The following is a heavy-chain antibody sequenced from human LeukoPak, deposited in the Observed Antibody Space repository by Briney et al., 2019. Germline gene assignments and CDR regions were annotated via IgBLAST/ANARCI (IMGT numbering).Heavy chain of an antibody. J-gene: IGHJ6*03. CDR2: IRYDGSNK. CDR3: ARDRYYGSGNYYYYMDV. V-gene: IGHV3-30*02. D-gene: IGHD3-10*01. CDR1: GFTFSSYG. Sequence: QPGGSLRLSCAASGFTFSSYGMHWVRQAPGKGLEWVAFIRYDGSNKYYADSVKGRFTISRDNSKNTLYLQMNSLRGEDTAVYYCARDRYYGSGNYYYYMDVWGKGTAVTVSS.